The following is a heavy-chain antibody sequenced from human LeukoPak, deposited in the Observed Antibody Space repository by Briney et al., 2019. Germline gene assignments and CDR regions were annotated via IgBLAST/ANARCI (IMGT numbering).Heavy chain of an antibody. V-gene: IGHV3-7*01. CDR1: GFTFTMYW. D-gene: IGHD2-21*02. J-gene: IGHJ3*02. CDR2: INQVGSSK. CDR3: ARDPGEVTAMGDAFDI. Sequence: GGSLRLSCAASGFTFTMYWMGWVRQAPGKGPEWVANINQVGSSKYFVDSVKGRFIISRDNAKNSLYLQMNGLRDEDTAVYYCARDPGEVTAMGDAFDIWGQGTMVTVSS.